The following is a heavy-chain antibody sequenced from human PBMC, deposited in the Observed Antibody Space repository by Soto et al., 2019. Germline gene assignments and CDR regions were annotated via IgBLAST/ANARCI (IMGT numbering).Heavy chain of an antibody. Sequence: GGSLRLSCAASGFTFSSYAMSWVRQAPGKGLEWVSAISGSGGSTYYADSVKGRFTISRDNSKNTLYLQMNSLRAEDTAVYYCAKDGRRVVPAANYGMDVWGQGTTVTVSS. D-gene: IGHD2-2*01. V-gene: IGHV3-23*01. CDR2: ISGSGGST. CDR1: GFTFSSYA. CDR3: AKDGRRVVPAANYGMDV. J-gene: IGHJ6*02.